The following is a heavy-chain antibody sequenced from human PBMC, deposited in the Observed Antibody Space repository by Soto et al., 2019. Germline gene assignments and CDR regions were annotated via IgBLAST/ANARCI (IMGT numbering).Heavy chain of an antibody. D-gene: IGHD3-10*01. CDR1: GYTFTSYG. V-gene: IGHV1-18*01. Sequence: QVQLVQSGAEVKKPGASVKVSCKASGYTFTSYGIIWVRQAPGQGLEWMGWISAYNGNTNYAQKLQGRVTMTTDTSTSTAYMELRSLRSDDTAVYYCARAERYYSGSGSRYAFDIWGQGTMVTVSS. J-gene: IGHJ3*02. CDR2: ISAYNGNT. CDR3: ARAERYYSGSGSRYAFDI.